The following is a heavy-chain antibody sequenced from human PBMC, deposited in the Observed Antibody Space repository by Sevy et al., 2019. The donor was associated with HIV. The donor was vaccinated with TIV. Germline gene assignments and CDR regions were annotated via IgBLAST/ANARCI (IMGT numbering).Heavy chain of an antibody. Sequence: GGSLRLSCAASEITFSTAIIHWVRQAPGKGLEWVAAISYDESKYYADSVKGRLTISRDSSKNTVYLEMSSLRTEDTAVYYCAKEVGTSGRWGYFNYWGQGTLVTVSS. D-gene: IGHD6-19*01. CDR3: AKEVGTSGRWGYFNY. CDR2: ISYDESK. V-gene: IGHV3-30*04. CDR1: EITFSTAI. J-gene: IGHJ4*02.